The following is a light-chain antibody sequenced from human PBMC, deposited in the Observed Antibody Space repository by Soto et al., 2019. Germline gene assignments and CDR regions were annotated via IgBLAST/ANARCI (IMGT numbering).Light chain of an antibody. CDR3: SSYAGSNNLV. CDR2: ELN. CDR1: SSDVGGYKY. V-gene: IGLV2-8*01. J-gene: IGLJ2*01. Sequence: QSALTQAPSASGSPGQSVTISCTGASSDVGGYKYVSWYQQHPGKAPKLIIYELNKRPSGVPDRFSGSKSGNTASLTVSGLQAEDEADYYCSSYAGSNNLVFGGGTKLTVL.